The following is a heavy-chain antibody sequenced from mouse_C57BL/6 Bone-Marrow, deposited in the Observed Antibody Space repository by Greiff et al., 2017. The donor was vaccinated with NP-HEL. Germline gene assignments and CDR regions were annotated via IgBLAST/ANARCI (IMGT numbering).Heavy chain of an antibody. D-gene: IGHD1-1*01. J-gene: IGHJ3*01. V-gene: IGHV1-47*01. Sequence: QVQLKESGAELVKPGASVKMSCKASGYTFTTYPIEWMKQNHGKSLEWIGNFHPYNDDTKYNDKFKGKATLTVEKSSSTVYFELSRLTSDDSAVYDCARPGGSSPFAYWGQGTLVTVSA. CDR1: GYTFTTYP. CDR2: FHPYNDDT. CDR3: ARPGGSSPFAY.